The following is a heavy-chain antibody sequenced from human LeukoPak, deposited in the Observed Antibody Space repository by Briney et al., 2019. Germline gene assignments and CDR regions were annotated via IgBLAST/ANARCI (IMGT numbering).Heavy chain of an antibody. D-gene: IGHD5/OR15-5a*01. CDR1: GFTFSSYA. V-gene: IGHV3-23*01. Sequence: QSGGSLRLSCAASGFTFSSYAMSWVRQAPGKGLEWVSAISGSGGSTYYADSVKGRFTTSRDNSKNTLYLQMNSLRAEDTAVYYCAKDLLSTSPRGYMDVWGKGTTVTVSS. CDR3: AKDLLSTSPRGYMDV. J-gene: IGHJ6*03. CDR2: ISGSGGST.